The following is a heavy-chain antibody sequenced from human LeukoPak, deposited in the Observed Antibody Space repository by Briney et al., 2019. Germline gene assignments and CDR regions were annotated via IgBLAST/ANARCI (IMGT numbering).Heavy chain of an antibody. Sequence: ASVKLSCNASGHTFTGYYMHWVRQARGQGLEWMGWINPNSGGTNYAQKFQGRVTMTRDTSIRTAYMELSRLRSDDTAVYYCARGSGRGWYNNWFDPWGQGTLVTVSS. J-gene: IGHJ5*02. CDR2: INPNSGGT. CDR1: GHTFTGYY. D-gene: IGHD6-19*01. V-gene: IGHV1-2*02. CDR3: ARGSGRGWYNNWFDP.